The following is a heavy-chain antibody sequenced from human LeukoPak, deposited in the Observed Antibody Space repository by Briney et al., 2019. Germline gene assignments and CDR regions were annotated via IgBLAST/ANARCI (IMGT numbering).Heavy chain of an antibody. J-gene: IGHJ2*01. CDR3: ATTAYDSSGYYLGWYFDL. CDR1: GGSISSYY. V-gene: IGHV4-4*09. D-gene: IGHD3-22*01. CDR2: IYTSGST. Sequence: PSETLSLTCTVSGGSISSYYWSWIRQPPGKGLEWIGYIYTSGSTNYNPSLKSRVTISVDTSKNQFSLKLSSVTAADTAVYYCATTAYDSSGYYLGWYFDLWGRGTLVTVSS.